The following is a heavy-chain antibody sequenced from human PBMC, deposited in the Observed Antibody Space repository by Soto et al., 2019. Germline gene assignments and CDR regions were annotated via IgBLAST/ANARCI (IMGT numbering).Heavy chain of an antibody. D-gene: IGHD3-22*01. CDR3: ARRKPHQDSSGYYPVGFDY. Sequence: SETRSRTCAVYGGSVSCYYWSGIRQPPGKRLERIGEINHSGSTSYNTSLKSRVTISVDSSKNQFSLKLSSVTAADTAVYYCARRKPHQDSSGYYPVGFDYWGQGTLVTVSS. V-gene: IGHV4-34*01. CDR1: GGSVSCYY. J-gene: IGHJ4*02. CDR2: INHSGST.